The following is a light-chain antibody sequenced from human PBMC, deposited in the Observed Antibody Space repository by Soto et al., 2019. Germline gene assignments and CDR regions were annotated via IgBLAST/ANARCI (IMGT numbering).Light chain of an antibody. CDR2: WAS. CDR1: QILYSSNNKNY. Sequence: DIVMTQSPDSLAVSLGERATINCKSSQILYSSNNKNYLAWYQQKPGHPPELLIYWASTRESGVPDRFSGSGSGKDFTLTISSLQAEDVAVYYCQQYYSTPWTFGQGTKVEIK. V-gene: IGKV4-1*01. CDR3: QQYYSTPWT. J-gene: IGKJ1*01.